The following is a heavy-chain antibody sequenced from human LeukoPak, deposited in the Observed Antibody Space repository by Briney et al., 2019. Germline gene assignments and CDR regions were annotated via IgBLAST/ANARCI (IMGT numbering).Heavy chain of an antibody. CDR2: IYYSGST. Sequence: SETLSLTCTVSGGSISSYYWSWIRQPPGKGLEWIGYIYYSGSTNYNPSLKSRVTISVDTSKNQFSLKLSSVTAADTAVYYCARDRPYGIAARYYNWFDPWGQGTLVTVS. D-gene: IGHD6-6*01. CDR1: GGSISSYY. J-gene: IGHJ5*02. V-gene: IGHV4-59*01. CDR3: ARDRPYGIAARYYNWFDP.